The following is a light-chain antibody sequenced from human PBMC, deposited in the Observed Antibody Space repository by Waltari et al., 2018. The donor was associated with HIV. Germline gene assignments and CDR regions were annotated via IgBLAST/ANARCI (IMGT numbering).Light chain of an antibody. CDR2: RSN. J-gene: IGLJ3*02. CDR1: SPNIGSNH. CDR3: AAWDASLSVWV. V-gene: IGLV1-47*01. Sequence: QSVLTQPPSASGTPGQRVTISCSGSSPNIGSNHVYWYRQLPGTAPKLLIYRSNQRPSGVPDRFSGSKSGTSASLAISGLRSENEADYYCAAWDASLSVWVFGGGTKLTVL.